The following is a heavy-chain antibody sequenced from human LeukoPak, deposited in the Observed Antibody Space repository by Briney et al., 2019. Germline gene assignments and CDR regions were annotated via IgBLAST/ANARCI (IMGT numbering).Heavy chain of an antibody. D-gene: IGHD3-22*01. J-gene: IGHJ4*02. CDR2: IYTSGST. CDR3: ARNILAIDALDY. V-gene: IGHV4-61*02. CDR1: GGSISSGSYY. Sequence: SETLSLTCTVSGGSISSGSYYWSWIRQPAGKGLEWIGRIYTSGSTNYNPSLKSRVTISVDTSKNQFSLKLGSVTAADTAVYYCARNILAIDALDYWGQGTLVTVSS.